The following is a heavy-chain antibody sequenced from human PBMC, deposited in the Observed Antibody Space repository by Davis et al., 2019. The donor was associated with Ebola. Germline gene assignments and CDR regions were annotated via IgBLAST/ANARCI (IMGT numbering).Heavy chain of an antibody. CDR3: ARHRGASFDY. V-gene: IGHV4-59*08. Sequence: SETLSLTCTVSGDSFNNYYWSWIRQPPGKGLEWIGYIHYSGSTNYSPSLKSRVTISLDTSKNQFSLKLNSVTAADTAIYYCARHRGASFDYWGQGILVTVSS. J-gene: IGHJ4*02. D-gene: IGHD3-10*01. CDR2: IHYSGST. CDR1: GDSFNNYY.